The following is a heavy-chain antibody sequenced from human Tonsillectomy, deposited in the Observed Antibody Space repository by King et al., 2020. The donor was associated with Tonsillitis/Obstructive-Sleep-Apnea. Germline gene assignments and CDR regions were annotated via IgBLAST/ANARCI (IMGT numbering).Heavy chain of an antibody. Sequence: LQLQESGPGLVKPSETLSLTCTVSGGSISGYYWSWIRQPPGKGLEWIGYTDDSGSTNYNPPLKSRVTKSVDTSKNQFSLKLNSVTAADTAVYYCARSTTVTTLDYYYYYMDVWGKGTTVTVSS. CDR2: TDDSGST. CDR1: GGSISGYY. D-gene: IGHD4-17*01. J-gene: IGHJ6*03. V-gene: IGHV4-59*01. CDR3: ARSTTVTTLDYYYYYMDV.